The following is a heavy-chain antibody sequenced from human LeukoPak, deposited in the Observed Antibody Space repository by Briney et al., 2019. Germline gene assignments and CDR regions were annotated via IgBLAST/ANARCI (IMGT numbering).Heavy chain of an antibody. CDR3: ASGYSSSSQNAFDI. J-gene: IGHJ3*02. Sequence: GSSVKVSCKASRGTVSSYAISWVRQAPGQGLEWMGGIIPIFGTANYAQKFQGSVTSTADESTSTAYTELSSLRSEDTAVYYCASGYSSSSQNAFDIWGEGTILTDSS. CDR2: IIPIFGTA. V-gene: IGHV1-69*01. CDR1: RGTVSSYA. D-gene: IGHD6-6*01.